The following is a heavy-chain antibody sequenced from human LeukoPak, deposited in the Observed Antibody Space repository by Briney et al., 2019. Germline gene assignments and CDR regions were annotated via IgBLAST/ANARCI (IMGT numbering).Heavy chain of an antibody. CDR3: ARDSTDNPKYSSGWYFDY. V-gene: IGHV3-30-3*01. CDR2: ISYDGSNK. D-gene: IGHD6-19*01. J-gene: IGHJ4*02. CDR1: GFTFSSYW. Sequence: GGSLRLSCAASGFTFSSYWMSWVRQAPGKGLEWVAVISYDGSNKYYADSVKGRFTISRDNSKNTLYLQMNSLRAEDTAVYYCARDSTDNPKYSSGWYFDYWGQGTLVTVSS.